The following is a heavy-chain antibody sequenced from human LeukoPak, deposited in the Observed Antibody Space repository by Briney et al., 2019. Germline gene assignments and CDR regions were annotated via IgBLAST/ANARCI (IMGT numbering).Heavy chain of an antibody. CDR1: GGSISSYY. V-gene: IGHV4-59*08. CDR2: IYYSGST. Sequence: SETLSLTCTVSGGSISSYYWSWIRQPPGKGLEWIGYIYYSGSTDYNPSLKSRVTISVDTSKNQFSLKLSSVTAADTAVYYCARAVSHSSHNWFDPWGQGTLVTVSS. J-gene: IGHJ5*02. CDR3: ARAVSHSSHNWFDP. D-gene: IGHD6-13*01.